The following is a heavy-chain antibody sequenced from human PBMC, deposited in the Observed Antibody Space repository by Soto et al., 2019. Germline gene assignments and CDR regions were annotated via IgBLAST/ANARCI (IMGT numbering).Heavy chain of an antibody. V-gene: IGHV1-2*04. J-gene: IGHJ3*02. CDR2: INPNSGGT. CDR1: GYTFTGYY. D-gene: IGHD2-21*02. Sequence: QVQLVQSGAEVKKPGASVKVSCKASGYTFTGYYMHWVRQAPGQGLEWMGWINPNSGGTNYAQKFQGWVTLTSDTSLSTAYMELSRLRSDDTAVYYCARDASSVVVTAILGDAFDIWGQGTMVTVSS. CDR3: ARDASSVVVTAILGDAFDI.